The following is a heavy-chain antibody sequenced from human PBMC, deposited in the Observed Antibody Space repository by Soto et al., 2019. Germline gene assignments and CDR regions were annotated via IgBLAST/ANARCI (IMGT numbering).Heavy chain of an antibody. Sequence: EVQLLESGGGLVQPGGSLRLSCAASGFTFSSYAMSWVRQAPGKGLEWVSAISNSGGSTYYADSVKGRFTISRDNSKNTLYRQMNSLRAEDTAVYYCAKDPLSQDYGDLDYWGQGTLVTVSS. D-gene: IGHD4-17*01. V-gene: IGHV3-23*01. CDR2: ISNSGGST. CDR3: AKDPLSQDYGDLDY. J-gene: IGHJ4*02. CDR1: GFTFSSYA.